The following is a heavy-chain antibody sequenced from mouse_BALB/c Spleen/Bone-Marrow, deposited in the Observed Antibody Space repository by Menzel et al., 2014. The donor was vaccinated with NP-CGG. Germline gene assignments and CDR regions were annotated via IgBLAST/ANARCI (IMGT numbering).Heavy chain of an antibody. Sequence: EVQLQQSGPDLVKPGASLKISCKASGYSFTGYYMCWLKQSHGKSLEWIGRVNPNNGGTTYNQKFKDKAILTVDKSSTIAYMELRSLTSEDSAVYYCARDAMDYWGQGTSVTVSS. V-gene: IGHV1-18*01. CDR2: VNPNNGGT. CDR1: GYSFTGYY. J-gene: IGHJ4*01. CDR3: ARDAMDY.